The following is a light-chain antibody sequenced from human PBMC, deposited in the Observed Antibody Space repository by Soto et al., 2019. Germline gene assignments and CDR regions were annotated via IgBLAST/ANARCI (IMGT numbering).Light chain of an antibody. V-gene: IGKV1-5*01. CDR2: DSS. J-gene: IGKJ5*01. CDR3: QQHNSYSIT. CDR1: QSISSW. Sequence: DIQMTQSPSPLSASVGDRVTITCRASQSISSWLAWYQQKPGKAPKLLIYDSSSLESGVPSRFSGSGSGTEFTLTISRLQPDDFATYYCQQHNSYSITFGQGTRLEIK.